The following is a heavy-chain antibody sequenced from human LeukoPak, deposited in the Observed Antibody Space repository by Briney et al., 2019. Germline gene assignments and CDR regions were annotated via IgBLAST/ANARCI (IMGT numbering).Heavy chain of an antibody. J-gene: IGHJ4*02. V-gene: IGHV1-8*03. CDR1: GYTFTSYD. CDR3: ARDRGVGATIPPYFDY. CDR2: MNPNSGNT. Sequence: ASVKVSCKASGYTFTSYDINWVRQATGQGLEWMGWMNPNSGNTGYAQKFQGRVTITADKSTSTAYMELSSLRSEDTAVYYCARDRGVGATIPPYFDYWGQGTLVTVSS. D-gene: IGHD1-26*01.